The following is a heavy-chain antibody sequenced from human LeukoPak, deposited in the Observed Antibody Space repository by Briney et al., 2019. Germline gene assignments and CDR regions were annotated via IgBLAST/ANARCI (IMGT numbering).Heavy chain of an antibody. Sequence: SGGSLRLSCAASGFNFSSYAMTWVRQAPGKGLEWVSAISGSGGSTYYADSVKGRFTISRDNSKNTLYLQMNSLRAEDTAVYYCAKDRAAAIGYYFDYWGQGTLVTVSS. CDR2: ISGSGGST. J-gene: IGHJ4*02. CDR3: AKDRAAAIGYYFDY. D-gene: IGHD2-2*01. V-gene: IGHV3-23*01. CDR1: GFNFSSYA.